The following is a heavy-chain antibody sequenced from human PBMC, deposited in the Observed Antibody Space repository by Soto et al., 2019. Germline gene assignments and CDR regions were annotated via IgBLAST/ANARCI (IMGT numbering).Heavy chain of an antibody. D-gene: IGHD6-13*01. V-gene: IGHV4-4*02. J-gene: IGHJ4*02. Sequence: ASETLSLTCAVHGGAISSSKGWSWVRQPPGKGREWIGEIYQSGSTNYNPSLESRVRMSVDKSRNQFSLKLTSVSAADTAVYYSARASATIAAAAIFDNWGQGTLVT. CDR1: GGAISSSKG. CDR3: ARASATIAAAAIFDN. CDR2: IYQSGST.